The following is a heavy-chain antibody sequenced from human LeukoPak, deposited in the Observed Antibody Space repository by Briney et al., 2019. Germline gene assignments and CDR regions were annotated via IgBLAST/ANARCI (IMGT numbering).Heavy chain of an antibody. D-gene: IGHD6-25*01. V-gene: IGHV4-34*01. CDR3: ARGAFMPYSSGSFPRGSHLVSLDY. CDR1: GGSLSGYY. Sequence: PSETLSLTCAVYGGSLSGYYWSWIRQPPGKGLEWIGEINHSGGTDYNPSLKSRVTMSVDTSKNQFSLKLSSVTAADTAVYYCARGAFMPYSSGSFPRGSHLVSLDYWGQGTLVTVSS. J-gene: IGHJ4*02. CDR2: INHSGGT.